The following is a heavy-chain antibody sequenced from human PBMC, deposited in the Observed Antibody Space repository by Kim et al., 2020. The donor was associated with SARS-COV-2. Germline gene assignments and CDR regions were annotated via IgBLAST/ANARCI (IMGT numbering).Heavy chain of an antibody. Sequence: GGSLRLSCAASGFTFSSYAMSWVRQAPGKGLEWVSAISGSGGSTYYADSVKGRFTISRDNSKNTLYLQMNSLRAEDTAVYYCAKDQSYGDPYYYYGMDVWGQGTTVTVSS. CDR2: ISGSGGST. V-gene: IGHV3-23*01. J-gene: IGHJ6*02. CDR1: GFTFSSYA. CDR3: AKDQSYGDPYYYYGMDV. D-gene: IGHD4-17*01.